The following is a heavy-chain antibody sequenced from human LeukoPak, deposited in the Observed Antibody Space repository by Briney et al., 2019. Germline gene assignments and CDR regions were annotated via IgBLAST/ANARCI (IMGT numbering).Heavy chain of an antibody. Sequence: GGSLRLSCAASGFTFSNAWMSWVRQAPGKGLEWVGRIKSKTDGGTTDYAAPVKGRFTISRDDSKNTLYLQMNSLKTEDTAVYYCATADYGDYLDYWGQGTLVTVSS. D-gene: IGHD4-17*01. CDR2: IKSKTDGGTT. CDR3: ATADYGDYLDY. CDR1: GFTFSNAW. J-gene: IGHJ4*02. V-gene: IGHV3-15*01.